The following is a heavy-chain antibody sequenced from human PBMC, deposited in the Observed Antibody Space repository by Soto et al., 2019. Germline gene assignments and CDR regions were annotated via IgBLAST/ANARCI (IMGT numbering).Heavy chain of an antibody. CDR2: IIPIFGTA. D-gene: IGHD3-16*01. CDR1: GGTFSSYA. CDR3: AREKFTAAWGAFHI. Sequence: SVKVSCKASGGTFSSYAISWVRQAPGQGLEWMGGIIPIFGTANYAQKFQGRVTFTADESTSTVYMELNSLKSDDTALYYCAREKFTAAWGAFHIWGQGTMVTVSS. J-gene: IGHJ3*02. V-gene: IGHV1-69*13.